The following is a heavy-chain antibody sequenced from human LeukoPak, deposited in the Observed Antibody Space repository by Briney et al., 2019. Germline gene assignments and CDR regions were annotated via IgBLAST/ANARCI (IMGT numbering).Heavy chain of an antibody. V-gene: IGHV4-39*07. CDR3: ARVSTTIGELLSSRWFDP. CDR1: GGSISSSSYY. J-gene: IGHJ5*02. D-gene: IGHD3-10*01. CDR2: IYYSGST. Sequence: SETLSLTCTVSGGSISSSSYYWGWIRQPPGKGLEWIGSIYYSGSTYYNPSLKSRVTISVDTSKNQFSLKLSSVTAADTAVYYCARVSTTIGELLSSRWFDPWGQGTLVTVSS.